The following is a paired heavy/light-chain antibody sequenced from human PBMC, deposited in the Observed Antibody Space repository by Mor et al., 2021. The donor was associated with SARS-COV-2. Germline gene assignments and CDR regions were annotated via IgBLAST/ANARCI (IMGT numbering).Light chain of an antibody. CDR2: GAS. Sequence: EIVLTQSPGTLSLSPGERATLSCRASQSLSDTYLAWYQQKPGQAPRVLIYGASSRATGIPDRFSGSGSGTDFTLTISRLEPEDFAVYYCQQYGRSPLFGQGTKLEIK. CDR3: QQYGRSPL. J-gene: IGKJ2*01. CDR1: QSLSDTY. V-gene: IGKV3-20*01.
Heavy chain of an antibody. CDR1: GGSITSGGYY. CDR2: IYNGETA. D-gene: IGHD3-16*01. CDR3: ARGHYDYAKLIFDP. J-gene: IGHJ5*02. V-gene: IGHV4-31*03. Sequence: QVQLQESGPRLVKPSQTLSLTCTVSGGSITSGGYYWSWIRQLPGRGLEWIGYIYNGETAYYSPSLKSRIAMPVDMSKNQFSLNLGSVTAADTAIYFCARGHYDYAKLIFDPWGLGALVTVSS.